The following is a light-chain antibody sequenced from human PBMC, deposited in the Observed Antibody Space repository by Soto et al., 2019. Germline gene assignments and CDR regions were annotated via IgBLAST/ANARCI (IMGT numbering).Light chain of an antibody. V-gene: IGKV1-33*01. CDR1: QDITNF. Sequence: DIQMTQSPSSLSASVGDRVTITCQASQDITNFLNWYQQKPGKAPKLLIYDATNLETGVLSRFSGGGSGTYFTLTISTLLPEDVATYFCQQSLHLPYTFGQGAKLEIK. CDR2: DAT. J-gene: IGKJ2*01. CDR3: QQSLHLPYT.